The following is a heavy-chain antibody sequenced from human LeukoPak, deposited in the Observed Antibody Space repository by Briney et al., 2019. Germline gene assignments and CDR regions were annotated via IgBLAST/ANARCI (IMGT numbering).Heavy chain of an antibody. J-gene: IGHJ3*02. D-gene: IGHD2-2*01. Sequence: GGSLRLSCAASGFTFSSYSMNWVRQAPGKGLEWVSYISSSSSTIYYADSVEGRFTISRDNAKNSLYLQMNSLRAEDTAVYYCARAGEVPAAIRDAFDIWGQGTMVTVSS. CDR1: GFTFSSYS. CDR2: ISSSSSTI. V-gene: IGHV3-48*01. CDR3: ARAGEVPAAIRDAFDI.